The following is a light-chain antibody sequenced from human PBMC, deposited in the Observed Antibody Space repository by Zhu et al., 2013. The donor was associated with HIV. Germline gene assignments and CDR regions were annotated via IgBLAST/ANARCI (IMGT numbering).Light chain of an antibody. CDR3: QHHGSSMYT. J-gene: IGKJ2*01. CDR1: QSITSNY. CDR2: DAS. V-gene: IGKV3-20*01. Sequence: DIVLTQSPGTLSLSPGERATLSCRASQSITSNYLAWYQQKPGQAPRLLIYDASSRAAGIPDRFRGSGSGTDFTLTISRLEPEDFAVYYCQHHGSSMYTFAQGTKVEIK.